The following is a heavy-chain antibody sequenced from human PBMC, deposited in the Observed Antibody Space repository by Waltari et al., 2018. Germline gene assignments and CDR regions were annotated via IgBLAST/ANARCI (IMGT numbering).Heavy chain of an antibody. J-gene: IGHJ4*02. V-gene: IGHV3-23*01. CDR3: ARVHSLGQYDTSGAESNFDH. Sequence: EVQLLESGGGLVQPGGSLRLSCAASGFSFRSFRMSWVRQVPGNGPGLVSAIGVVTRTYYADSVKGRFTSSRDKSKNTLFQQMNSLRAEETAIYYCARVHSLGQYDTSGAESNFDHWGQGALVTVSS. CDR2: IGVVTRT. CDR1: GFSFRSFR. D-gene: IGHD3-22*01.